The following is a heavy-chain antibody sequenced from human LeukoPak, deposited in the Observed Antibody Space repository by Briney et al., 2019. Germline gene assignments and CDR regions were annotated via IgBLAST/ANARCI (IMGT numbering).Heavy chain of an antibody. D-gene: IGHD4-17*01. V-gene: IGHV3-48*01. J-gene: IGHJ4*02. CDR1: GFTFSSYS. CDR2: ISSSSSTI. CDR3: ARDGDYGGGGY. Sequence: PGGSLRLSCAASGFTFSSYSMNWVRQAPGKGLEWVSYISSSSSTIYYADSVKGRFTISRDNAKNSLYLQMNSLRAEDTAVYYCARDGDYGGGGYWGQGTLVIVSS.